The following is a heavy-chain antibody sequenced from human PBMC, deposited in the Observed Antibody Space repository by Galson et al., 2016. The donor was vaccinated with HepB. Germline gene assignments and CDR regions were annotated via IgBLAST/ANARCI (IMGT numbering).Heavy chain of an antibody. J-gene: IGHJ3*02. V-gene: IGHV3-7*01. D-gene: IGHD2-15*01. Sequence: SLRLSCAASGFTFSNYWMSWVRQAPGEGLEWLVNKKQDGTQKDYVDSVKGRFTISRDNAKNSLYLQMNSLRVEDTAVYYCAREGKGGFDIWGQGTMVTVSS. CDR2: KKQDGTQK. CDR3: AREGKGGFDI. CDR1: GFTFSNYW.